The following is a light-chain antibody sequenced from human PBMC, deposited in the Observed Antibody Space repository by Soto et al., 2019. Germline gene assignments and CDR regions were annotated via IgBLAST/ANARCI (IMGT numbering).Light chain of an antibody. V-gene: IGKV2-28*01. CDR3: MQPLQTPIT. Sequence: DIVMTQSPLSLHVTPGEPASISCRSSQSLLHSDGYNYLDWYLQKPGQSPQLLIYLGSNRASGVPDRLSGSGSGTDFTLKISRVEAEDVGVYYCMQPLQTPITFGQGTRLEIK. CDR2: LGS. J-gene: IGKJ5*01. CDR1: QSLLHSDGYNY.